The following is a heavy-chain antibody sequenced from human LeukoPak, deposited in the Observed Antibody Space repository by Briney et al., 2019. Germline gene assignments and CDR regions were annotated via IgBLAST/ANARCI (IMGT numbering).Heavy chain of an antibody. D-gene: IGHD6-6*01. CDR2: IIPIFGTA. CDR1: GGTFSSYA. J-gene: IGHJ5*02. Sequence: SVKVSCKASGGTFSSYAISWVRQAPGQGLEWMGGIIPIFGTANYAQKFQGRVTITTDESTSTAYMELSSLRSEDTAVYYCASAPWGYSSPSVWFDPWGQGTLVTVSS. V-gene: IGHV1-69*05. CDR3: ASAPWGYSSPSVWFDP.